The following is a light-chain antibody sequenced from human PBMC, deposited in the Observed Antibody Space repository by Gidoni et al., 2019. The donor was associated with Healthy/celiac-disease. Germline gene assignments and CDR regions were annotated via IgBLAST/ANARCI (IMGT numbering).Light chain of an antibody. J-gene: IGLJ3*02. Sequence: SYELTQPPSVSVSPGQTARITCSGEALPKQYAYWYQQTPGQAPVLVRYKDSERPSGIPERFSGSSSGTTVTLTISGVQAEDEADYYCQSADSSGTYPDWVFGGGTKLTVL. CDR3: QSADSSGTYPDWV. CDR2: KDS. CDR1: ALPKQY. V-gene: IGLV3-25*02.